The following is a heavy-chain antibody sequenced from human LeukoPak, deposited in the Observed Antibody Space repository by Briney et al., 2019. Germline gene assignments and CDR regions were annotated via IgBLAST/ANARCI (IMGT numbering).Heavy chain of an antibody. CDR2: ISGSGGST. CDR3: AKGRVGPTGWFDP. D-gene: IGHD1-26*01. Sequence: PGGSLRLSCAASGFTFGSYGMSWVRRAPGKGLEWVSGISGSGGSTYYADSVKGRFTISRDNSENTLYLQMNSLRAEDTAVYYCAKGRVGPTGWFDPWGQGTLVTVSS. CDR1: GFTFGSYG. V-gene: IGHV3-23*01. J-gene: IGHJ5*02.